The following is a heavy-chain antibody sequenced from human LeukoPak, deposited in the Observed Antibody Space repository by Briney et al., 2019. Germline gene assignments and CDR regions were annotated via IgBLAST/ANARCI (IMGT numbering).Heavy chain of an antibody. CDR1: GDSISDYS. CDR3: ARGRFLEWSDPSWFDP. D-gene: IGHD3-3*01. CDR2: IYYSGST. J-gene: IGHJ5*02. V-gene: IGHV4-31*03. Sequence: SETLSLTCTVSGDSISDYSWNWIRQHPGKGLEWIGNIYYSGSTYYNPSLKSRPIISIDTSKNQFSLKLTSVTAADTAVYYCARGRFLEWSDPSWFDPWGQGTLVTVSS.